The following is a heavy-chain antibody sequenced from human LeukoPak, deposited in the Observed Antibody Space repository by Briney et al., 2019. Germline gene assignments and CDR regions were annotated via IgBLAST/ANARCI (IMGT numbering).Heavy chain of an antibody. CDR1: GFTFSSYS. J-gene: IGHJ4*02. CDR3: ASRRTPYGGNSLDY. D-gene: IGHD4-23*01. V-gene: IGHV3-21*01. Sequence: GGSLRLSCAASGFTFSSYSMNWVRQAPGKGREGVSSISSSSSYIYYADSVKGRFTISRDNAKNSLYLQMNSLRAEDTAVYYCASRRTPYGGNSLDYWGQGTLVTVSS. CDR2: ISSSSSYI.